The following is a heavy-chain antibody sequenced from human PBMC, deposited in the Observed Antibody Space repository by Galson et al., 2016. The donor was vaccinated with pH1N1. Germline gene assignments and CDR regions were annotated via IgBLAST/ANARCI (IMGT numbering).Heavy chain of an antibody. CDR1: GFIFNSYA. J-gene: IGHJ5*02. CDR3: ASSRHGDYVGWFDP. V-gene: IGHV3-23*01. D-gene: IGHD4-17*01. Sequence: SLRLSCAASGFIFNSYAMSWVRQAPGKGLEWVSIISGSGGSTKYADSVKGRLTISRDNPKNTLYLQLTSLSAEDTAVYYCASSRHGDYVGWFDPWGQGTLVTVSS. CDR2: ISGSGGST.